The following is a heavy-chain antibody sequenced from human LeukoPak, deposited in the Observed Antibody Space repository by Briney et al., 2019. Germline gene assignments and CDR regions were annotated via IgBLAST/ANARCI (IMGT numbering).Heavy chain of an antibody. CDR2: ISSSTSYI. CDR1: GFTFSNYH. CDR3: ARDHEVYCSGGNCPIDY. Sequence: GGSLRLSCAASGFTFSNYHMTWVRQAPGKGLEWVSSISSSTSYIYYADSVKGRFTISRDNAKNSLSLQMNSLRAEDTAVYYCARDHEVYCSGGNCPIDYWGQGTLVTVSS. D-gene: IGHD2-15*01. V-gene: IGHV3-21*01. J-gene: IGHJ4*02.